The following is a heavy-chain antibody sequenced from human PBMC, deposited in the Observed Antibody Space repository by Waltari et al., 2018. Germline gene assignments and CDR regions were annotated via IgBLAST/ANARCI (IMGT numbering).Heavy chain of an antibody. CDR1: GGTFSSYA. Sequence: QVQLVQSGAEVKKPGSSVKVSCKASGGTFSSYAISWVRQAPGQGLEWMGGIIPIFGTANYAQKFQGRVTITADESTSTAYMELGSLRSEDTAVYYCARGFFRDSSSYQYYYYYGMDVWGQGTTVTVSS. V-gene: IGHV1-69*01. D-gene: IGHD6-6*01. CDR2: IIPIFGTA. J-gene: IGHJ6*02. CDR3: ARGFFRDSSSYQYYYYYGMDV.